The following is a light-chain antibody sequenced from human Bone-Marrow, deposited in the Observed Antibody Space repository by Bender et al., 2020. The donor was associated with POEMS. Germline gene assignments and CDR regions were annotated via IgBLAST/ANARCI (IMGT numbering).Light chain of an antibody. CDR1: SGDIGTHYH. Sequence: QSALTQPPSASGSPGQSVTISCTGGSGDIGTHYHVSWYQQHPGKAPKLIIYDDSRRSSGVSLRFSGSKSGYTASLTISGLQAEDEADYFCCSYTTSSTAIFGEGTTLTVL. CDR2: DDS. CDR3: CSYTTSSTAI. V-gene: IGLV2-14*03. J-gene: IGLJ2*01.